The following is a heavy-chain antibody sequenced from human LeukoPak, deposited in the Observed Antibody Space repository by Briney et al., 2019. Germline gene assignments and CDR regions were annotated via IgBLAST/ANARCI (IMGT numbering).Heavy chain of an antibody. CDR3: ARARRFGVVSNYFDY. CDR1: GYTFTKYY. CDR2: ISPSGGST. V-gene: IGHV1-46*01. Sequence: GSVKVSCKAYGYTFTKYYMHWVRQAPGKGLERMGIISPSGGSTSYAQKFQGRVTMTRDTSTSTVYMELSSLRSEDTAVYYCARARRFGVVSNYFDYWGQGTLVTVSS. J-gene: IGHJ4*02. D-gene: IGHD3-3*01.